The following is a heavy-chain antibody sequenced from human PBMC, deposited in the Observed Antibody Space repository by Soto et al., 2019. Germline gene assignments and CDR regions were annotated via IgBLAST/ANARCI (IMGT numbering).Heavy chain of an antibody. J-gene: IGHJ3*02. CDR3: ARALTNYYATIDAFDI. Sequence: GASVKVSCKASGYTFTSYDINWVRQATGQGLEWMGWMNPNSGNTGYAQKFQGRVTMTRNTSISTAYMELSSLRSEDTAVYYCARALTNYYATIDAFDIWGQGTMVT. CDR2: MNPNSGNT. D-gene: IGHD3-10*01. V-gene: IGHV1-8*01. CDR1: GYTFTSYD.